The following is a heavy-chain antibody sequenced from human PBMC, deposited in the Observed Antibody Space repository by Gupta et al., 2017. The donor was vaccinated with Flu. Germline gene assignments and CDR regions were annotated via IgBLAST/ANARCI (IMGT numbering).Heavy chain of an antibody. CDR1: Y. D-gene: IGHD3-9*01. CDR3: ASSGSYDVFDT. CDR2: RDYNGRT. J-gene: IGHJ4*02. V-gene: IGHV4-39*01. Sequence: YWGWVRQTPGKGLEWVLSRDYNGRTYRNPSLNSRVTMSVDPAKKQFSLKLTGVTASDTAVYYCASSGSYDVFDTWGQGIRVTVSS.